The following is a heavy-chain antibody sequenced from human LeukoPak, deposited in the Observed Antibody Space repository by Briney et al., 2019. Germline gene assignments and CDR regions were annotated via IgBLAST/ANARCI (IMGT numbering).Heavy chain of an antibody. V-gene: IGHV4-61*02. D-gene: IGHD2-15*01. CDR1: GGSISSGSYY. CDR3: ARGRSGHLDY. CDR2: IYTSGST. J-gene: IGHJ4*02. Sequence: SQTLSLTCTVSGGSISSGSYYWSWIRQPAGKGLEWIGRIYTSGSTNYNPSLKSRVTISVDTSKDQFSLKLSSVTAADTAVYYCARGRSGHLDYWGQATLVTVSS.